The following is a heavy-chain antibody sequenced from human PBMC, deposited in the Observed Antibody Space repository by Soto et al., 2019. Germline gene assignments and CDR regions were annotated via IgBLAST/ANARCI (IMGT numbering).Heavy chain of an antibody. CDR1: GGSISSSSYY. D-gene: IGHD6-6*01. V-gene: IGHV4-39*01. Sequence: QLHLQESGPGLVKPSETLSLTCTVSGGSISSSSYYWGWLRQPPGKGLEWIGSIYYSGSTYYNPSHKSRVNRSVDTANNLFSLKLSSVPAADTAVYYCARSIKSFDYWGQGTLVTVSS. CDR3: ARSIKSFDY. J-gene: IGHJ4*02. CDR2: IYYSGST.